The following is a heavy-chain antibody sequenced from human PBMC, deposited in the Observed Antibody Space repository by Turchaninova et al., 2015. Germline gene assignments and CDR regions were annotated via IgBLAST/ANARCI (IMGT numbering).Heavy chain of an antibody. CDR1: GYSIKSGYH. J-gene: IGHJ4*02. D-gene: IGHD4-17*01. V-gene: IGHV4-38-2*01. Sequence: QVQLQESGPGVVKPSETLFLACAVSGYSIKSGYHWGWIRQPPGKGLEWIGNIYHSGSTYYNPSLKSRVTVSVDTSKNQFSLDLSSVTAADTAVYYCARRAYGDYSYSFDYWGQGTLVTVSS. CDR2: IYHSGST. CDR3: ARRAYGDYSYSFDY.